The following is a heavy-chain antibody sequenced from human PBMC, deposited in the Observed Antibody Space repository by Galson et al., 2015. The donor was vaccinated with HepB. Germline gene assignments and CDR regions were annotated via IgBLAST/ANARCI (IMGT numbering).Heavy chain of an antibody. Sequence: SLRLSCAASGFTFSSYAMHWVRQAPGKGLEWVAVISYDGSNKYYADSVKGRFTISRDNSKNTLYLQMNSLRAEDTAVYYCARDPRYDFWSGYTHHRGLYFDYWGQGTLVTVSS. V-gene: IGHV3-30-3*01. CDR1: GFTFSSYA. D-gene: IGHD3-3*01. CDR2: ISYDGSNK. CDR3: ARDPRYDFWSGYTHHRGLYFDY. J-gene: IGHJ4*02.